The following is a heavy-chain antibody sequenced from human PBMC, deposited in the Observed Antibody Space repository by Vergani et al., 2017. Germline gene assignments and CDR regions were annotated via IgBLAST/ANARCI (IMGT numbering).Heavy chain of an antibody. Sequence: EVQLLESGGNLVQPGGSLRLSCAASGFTFTNFAMTWVRQAPGEGLEWVSGISGSGGFTYYADSVKGRFTISRDNSKNTMFLQMNNLRAEDTAVYYCAKEKVPGYYDSSGYCDYWGQGSLVTVSS. CDR2: ISGSGGFT. J-gene: IGHJ4*02. CDR1: GFTFTNFA. CDR3: AKEKVPGYYDSSGYCDY. D-gene: IGHD3-22*01. V-gene: IGHV3-23*01.